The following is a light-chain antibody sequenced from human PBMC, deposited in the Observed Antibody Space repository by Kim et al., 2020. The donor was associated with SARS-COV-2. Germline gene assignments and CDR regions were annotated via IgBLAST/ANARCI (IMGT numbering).Light chain of an antibody. CDR3: QSYDISNVI. V-gene: IGLV6-57*03. CDR2: EDN. CDR1: SGNIADNY. J-gene: IGLJ2*01. Sequence: GNTRTISCTRSSGNIADNYVQWYQQRPGSAPTIVIYEDNERPSGVPDRFSGSIDTSSSSASLTISGLKTEDEADYYCQSYDISNVIFGGGTQLTVL.